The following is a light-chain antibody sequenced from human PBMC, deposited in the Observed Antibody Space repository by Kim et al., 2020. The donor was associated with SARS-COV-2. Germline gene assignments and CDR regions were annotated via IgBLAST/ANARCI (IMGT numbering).Light chain of an antibody. CDR2: VNGDGSH. V-gene: IGLV4-69*01. Sequence: SLNLTSSLSSRHSTYALAWHQPEPEKGPRYLMKVNGDGSHMKGDGIPDRFSGSSSGAERYLTISSLQSEDEADYYCQTWGTGLQVFGGGTQLTVL. CDR3: QTWGTGLQV. J-gene: IGLJ3*02. CDR1: SRHSTYA.